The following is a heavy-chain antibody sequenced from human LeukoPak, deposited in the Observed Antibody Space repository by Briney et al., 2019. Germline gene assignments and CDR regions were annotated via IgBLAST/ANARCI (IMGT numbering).Heavy chain of an antibody. CDR3: ARSPHRLIGHWFDP. D-gene: IGHD3-16*01. Sequence: SETLSLTCTVSVGSINSYYWRWIRQPAGKGLEWIGRIFSSGNTIYNPSLQSRVTMSVDTSKNQFSLRLNSVTAADTAVYYCARSPHRLIGHWFDPWGQGTLVTVSS. J-gene: IGHJ5*02. CDR1: VGSINSYY. V-gene: IGHV4-4*07. CDR2: IFSSGNT.